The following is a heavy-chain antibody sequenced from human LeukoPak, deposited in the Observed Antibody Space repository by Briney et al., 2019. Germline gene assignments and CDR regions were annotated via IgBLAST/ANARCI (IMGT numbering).Heavy chain of an antibody. Sequence: GGSLRLSCVASGFPFDEFAMHWVRQTPGKGLEWVSVISWNSGSTHYANSVKGRFTISRDNAKSSLYLQMNSLRAEDTAFYYCAKDSGSVGPNWFDRWGQGTLVSVSS. V-gene: IGHV3-9*01. CDR3: AKDSGSVGPNWFDR. D-gene: IGHD1-26*01. CDR1: GFPFDEFA. J-gene: IGHJ5*02. CDR2: ISWNSGST.